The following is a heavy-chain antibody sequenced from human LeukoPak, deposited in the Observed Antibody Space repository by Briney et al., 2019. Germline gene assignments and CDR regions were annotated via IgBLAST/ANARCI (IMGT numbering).Heavy chain of an antibody. Sequence: GGSLRLSCAASGFTFSSYAMHWVRQAPGKGLEWVAVISYDGSNKYHADSVKGRFTISRDNSKNTLYLQMNSLRAEDTAVYYCARGIAAAGIKFVADYWGQGTLVTVSS. D-gene: IGHD6-13*01. CDR1: GFTFSSYA. V-gene: IGHV3-30*04. CDR2: ISYDGSNK. J-gene: IGHJ4*02. CDR3: ARGIAAAGIKFVADY.